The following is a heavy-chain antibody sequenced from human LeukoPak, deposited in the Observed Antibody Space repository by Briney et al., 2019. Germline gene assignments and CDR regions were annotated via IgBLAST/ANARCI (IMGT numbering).Heavy chain of an antibody. D-gene: IGHD2-21*01. V-gene: IGHV1-18*01. J-gene: IGHJ4*02. CDR3: ARGTYYDY. CDR2: ISTYNGNR. CDR1: GYTFSSYG. Sequence: ASMKVSCKASGYTFSSYGISWVRQAPGQGLEWMGWISTYNGNRNYAQKLQGRVTMTTDTSTSTAYMELRSLTSADTAMYYCARGTYYDYWGQGTLVTVSS.